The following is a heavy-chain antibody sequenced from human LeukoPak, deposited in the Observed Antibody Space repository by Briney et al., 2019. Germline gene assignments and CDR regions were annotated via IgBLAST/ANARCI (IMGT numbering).Heavy chain of an antibody. V-gene: IGHV4-59*01. D-gene: IGHD3-9*01. J-gene: IGHJ4*02. CDR1: GGSISSYY. CDR2: IYYSGST. CDR3: ARTRERRGGIRKFDLSPFFGY. Sequence: PSETLSLTCTVSGGSISSYYWGWIRQPPGKGLEWIGYIYYSGSTNYNPSLKSRVTISVDTSKNQFSLKLSSVTAADTAVYYCARTRERRGGIRKFDLSPFFGYWGPGTLGTVSP.